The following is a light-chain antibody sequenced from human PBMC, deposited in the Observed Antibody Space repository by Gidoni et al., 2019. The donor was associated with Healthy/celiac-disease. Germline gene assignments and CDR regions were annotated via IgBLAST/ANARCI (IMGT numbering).Light chain of an antibody. CDR1: QSVSSN. CDR2: GAS. V-gene: IGKV3-15*01. J-gene: IGKJ2*01. CDR3: QQYNNWPLYT. Sequence: EIEMTQSPATLSVSPGERATLSCRASQSVSSNLAWYQQKPGQAPRHLIYGASTRATGIPARFSGSGSGTEFTLTISSLQSEDFAVYYCQQYNNWPLYTFGQXTKLEIK.